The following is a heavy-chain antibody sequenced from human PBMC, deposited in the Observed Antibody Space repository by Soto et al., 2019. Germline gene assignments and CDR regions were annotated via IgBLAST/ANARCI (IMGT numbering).Heavy chain of an antibody. V-gene: IGHV1-2*02. CDR3: ARNMDYYYGRGSGNGHGV. CDR2: INPKFGDT. Sequence: QVQLVQSGAEVKKPGDSVRVSCEASGYTFTAYHIHWVRQAPGQGLEWMGWINPKFGDTTYAQDFHGRVSMTRDMSISTVYMELSRLTSDDTAIYYCARNMDYYYGRGSGNGHGVWGQGTTVTVFS. CDR1: GYTFTAYH. J-gene: IGHJ6*02. D-gene: IGHD3-10*02.